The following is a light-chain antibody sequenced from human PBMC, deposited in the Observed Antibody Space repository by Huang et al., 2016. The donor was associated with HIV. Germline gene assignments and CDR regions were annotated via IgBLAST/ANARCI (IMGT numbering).Light chain of an antibody. CDR3: QQYGGSPRT. CDR2: GAS. V-gene: IGKV3-20*01. Sequence: EIVLTQSPGTLSLSPGERATLSCRASQRVSNDYLAWYQQKPGQAPRLRIDGASSRATGIPDRFSGSGSGTDFTLIISRLEPDDFVVYYCQQYGGSPRTFGQGTKLEIK. J-gene: IGKJ2*01. CDR1: QRVSNDY.